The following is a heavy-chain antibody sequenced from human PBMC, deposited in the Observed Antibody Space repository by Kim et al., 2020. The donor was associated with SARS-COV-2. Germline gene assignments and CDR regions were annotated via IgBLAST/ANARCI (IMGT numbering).Heavy chain of an antibody. D-gene: IGHD3-22*01. J-gene: IGHJ4*02. V-gene: IGHV1-69*01. CDR3: ARGGYYRVLHVDY. Sequence: YAQKFQGRVTITADESTSTAYMELSSLRSEDTAVYYCARGGYYRVLHVDYWGQGTLVTVSS.